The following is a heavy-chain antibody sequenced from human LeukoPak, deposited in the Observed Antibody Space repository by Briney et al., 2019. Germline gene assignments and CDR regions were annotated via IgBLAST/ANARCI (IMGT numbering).Heavy chain of an antibody. CDR3: ARGSCSSTSCYYFDV. CDR2: INAGNDNT. CDR1: GYTFTSHV. D-gene: IGHD2-2*01. Sequence: ASVKVSCKASGYTFTSHVMHWVRQAPGQRLEWIGWINAGNDNTKYSQEFQGRVTITRDTSASTAYMELSSLRSDDMAVYFSARGSCSSTSCYYFDVWGRGTLVTVSS. J-gene: IGHJ2*01. V-gene: IGHV1-3*03.